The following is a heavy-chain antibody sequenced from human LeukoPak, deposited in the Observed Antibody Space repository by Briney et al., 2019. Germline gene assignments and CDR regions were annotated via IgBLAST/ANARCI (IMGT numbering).Heavy chain of an antibody. V-gene: IGHV3-23*01. CDR1: GFTFSSYA. J-gene: IGHJ3*02. D-gene: IGHD3-22*01. CDR2: ISDSGYST. Sequence: GGSLRLSCAASGFTFSSYAMSWVRQAPGKGLEWVSAISDSGYSTYYADSVKGRFTISRDNSKNTLYLQMNSLRAEDTAVYYCAKDLTAGGIGYRTNAFHTWGRGTMVTVSS. CDR3: AKDLTAGGIGYRTNAFHT.